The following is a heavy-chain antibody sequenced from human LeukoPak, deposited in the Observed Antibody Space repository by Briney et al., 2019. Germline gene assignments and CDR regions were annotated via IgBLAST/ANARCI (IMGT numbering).Heavy chain of an antibody. Sequence: ASVKVPCKASGYTFTSYDINWVRQATGQGLEWMGWMNPNSGNTGYAQKFQGRVTITRNTSISTAYMELSSLRSEDTAVYYCARGNYYYYYMDVWGKGTTVTVSS. V-gene: IGHV1-8*03. CDR1: GYTFTSYD. J-gene: IGHJ6*03. CDR3: ARGNYYYYYMDV. CDR2: MNPNSGNT.